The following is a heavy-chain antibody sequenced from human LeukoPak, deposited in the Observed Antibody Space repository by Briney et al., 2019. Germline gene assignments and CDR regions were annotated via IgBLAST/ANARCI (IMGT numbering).Heavy chain of an antibody. J-gene: IGHJ4*02. V-gene: IGHV4-34*01. D-gene: IGHD1-26*01. CDR1: GGSFSGYY. CDR3: ARGLGELPLGY. CDR2: INHSGST. Sequence: SETLSLTCAVYGGSFSGYYWSWIRQPPGKGLEWLGEINHSGSTNYNPSLKSRVTISVDTSKNQFSLKLSSVTAADTAVYYCARGLGELPLGYWGQGTLVTVSS.